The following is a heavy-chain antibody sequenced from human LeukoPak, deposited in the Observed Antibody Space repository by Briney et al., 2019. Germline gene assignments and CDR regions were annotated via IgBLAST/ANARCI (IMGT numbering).Heavy chain of an antibody. J-gene: IGHJ4*02. CDR3: ARQTFDSGSLFYTY. V-gene: IGHV4-38-2*01. CDR1: GYFISTISSSSY. Sequence: PSETLSLTCAVSGYFISTISSSSYWGWIRQPPGKGLEWIGSIHHGGNSYYNPSLKGRLTISVDTSKNQFSLKLSSLTAADTATYYCARQTFDSGSLFYTYWGQGTPVTVSS. D-gene: IGHD3-10*01. CDR2: IHHGGNS.